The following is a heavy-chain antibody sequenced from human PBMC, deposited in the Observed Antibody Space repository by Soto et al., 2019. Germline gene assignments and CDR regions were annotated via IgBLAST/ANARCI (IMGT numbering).Heavy chain of an antibody. CDR2: ISGYNGNT. CDR3: ARDLGGQIVDY. V-gene: IGHV1-18*01. Sequence: ASVKVSGKASGYTITSYGISWVRQAPGQGLEWMGWISGYNGNTKYAQKLQGRVTMTTDTSTSTAYMELRSLRSDDTAVYYCARDLGGQIVDYWGQGTLVTVSS. J-gene: IGHJ4*02. CDR1: GYTITSYG. D-gene: IGHD1-26*01.